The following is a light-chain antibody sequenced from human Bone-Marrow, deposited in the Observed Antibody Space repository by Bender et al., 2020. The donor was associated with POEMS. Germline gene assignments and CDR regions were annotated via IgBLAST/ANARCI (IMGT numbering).Light chain of an antibody. Sequence: QSALTQPPSASGSPGQSVTISCTGTSSDVGGYNSVSWYQQHPGKAPQLMIYEVSERPSGVPDRFSGSKSGNTASLTISGLQAEDEADYYCCSYAGSSSYIVFGGGTKLTVL. CDR2: EVS. CDR1: SSDVGGYNS. V-gene: IGLV2-8*01. J-gene: IGLJ2*01. CDR3: CSYAGSSSYIV.